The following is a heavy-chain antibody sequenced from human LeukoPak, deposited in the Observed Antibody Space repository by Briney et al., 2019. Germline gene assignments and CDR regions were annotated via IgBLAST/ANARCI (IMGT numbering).Heavy chain of an antibody. CDR3: AKVKFDNYGSGSHYYFDS. D-gene: IGHD3-10*01. CDR1: GFTFDDYA. Sequence: PGRSLRLSCAASGFTFDDYAMHWVRQAPGKGLEWVSGISWNSGYIGYADSVKGRFTISRDNAKNSLYLQMNSLRAEDTALYYCAKVKFDNYGSGSHYYFDSWGQGSLVTVSS. J-gene: IGHJ4*02. V-gene: IGHV3-9*01. CDR2: ISWNSGYI.